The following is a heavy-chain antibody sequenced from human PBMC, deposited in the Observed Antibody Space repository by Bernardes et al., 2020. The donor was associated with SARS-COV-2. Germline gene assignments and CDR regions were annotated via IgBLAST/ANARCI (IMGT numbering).Heavy chain of an antibody. D-gene: IGHD6-19*01. CDR2: ISSDGDNT. CDR1: GFTVSSNY. J-gene: IGHJ4*02. Sequence: GGSLRLSCAASGFTVSSNYMSWVRQAPGKGLEYVSAISSDGDNTYYADSVKSRFIISRDNSKNMLHLQMSSLRLEDTAMYYCVKGSVAVAGVDYWGQGT. CDR3: VKGSVAVAGVDY. V-gene: IGHV3-64D*06.